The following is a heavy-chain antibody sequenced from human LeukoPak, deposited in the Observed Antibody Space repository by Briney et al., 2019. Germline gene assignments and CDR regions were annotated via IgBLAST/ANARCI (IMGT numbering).Heavy chain of an antibody. D-gene: IGHD2-15*01. J-gene: IGHJ4*02. CDR3: ARAPVVAATYDYGGEPADY. CDR2: IYSGGST. CDR1: GFTVSSNY. V-gene: IGHV3-53*01. Sequence: GGSLRLSCAASGFTVSSNYMSWVRQAPGKGLEWVSVIYSGGSTYYADSVKGRFTISRDNSKSTLYIQMNSLRAEDTAVYYCARAPVVAATYDYGGEPADYWGQGTLVTVSS.